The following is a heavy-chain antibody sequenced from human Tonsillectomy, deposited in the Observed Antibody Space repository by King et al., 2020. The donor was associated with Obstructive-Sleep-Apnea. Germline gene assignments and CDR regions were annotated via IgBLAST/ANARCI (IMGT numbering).Heavy chain of an antibody. D-gene: IGHD2-2*02. J-gene: IGHJ4*02. CDR1: GFTFSNSW. Sequence: VQLVESGGGLVQPGGSLRLACAASGFTFSNSWTQWGRQAPGKGLVGVSHINSAESSTNYADSVKGRFTISRDNAKKTVYLQMNSLRAEETAVYYCARDRGYIPDYWGQGTLVTVSS. CDR2: INSAESST. V-gene: IGHV3-74*01. CDR3: ARDRGYIPDY.